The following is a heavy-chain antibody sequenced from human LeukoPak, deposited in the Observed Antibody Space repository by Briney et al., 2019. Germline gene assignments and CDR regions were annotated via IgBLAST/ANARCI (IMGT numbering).Heavy chain of an antibody. V-gene: IGHV4-39*01. CDR3: ARGPDIVVVPAAIFAFDY. CDR1: GGSISSSSYY. CDR2: IYYSGST. Sequence: SETLSLTCAVYGGSISSSSYYWGWIRQPPGKGLEWIGSIYYSGSTYYNPSLKSRVTISVDTSKNQFSLKLSSVTAADTAVYYCARGPDIVVVPAAIFAFDYWGQGTLVTVSS. D-gene: IGHD2-2*01. J-gene: IGHJ4*02.